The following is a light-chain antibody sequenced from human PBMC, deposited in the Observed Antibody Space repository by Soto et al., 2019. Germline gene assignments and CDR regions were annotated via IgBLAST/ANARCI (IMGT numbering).Light chain of an antibody. V-gene: IGKV1-13*02. CDR1: QDIRGA. CDR3: QQFNSYPII. J-gene: IGKJ5*01. CDR2: DVS. Sequence: AIQLTQSPSSLSASVGDRVTITCRASQDIRGALAWYQQKPGKAPKILIYDVSSLQCGVPSRFSGSSSGTDFTLTISGLQPEDFATYYCQQFNSYPIIFGQGTRLDIK.